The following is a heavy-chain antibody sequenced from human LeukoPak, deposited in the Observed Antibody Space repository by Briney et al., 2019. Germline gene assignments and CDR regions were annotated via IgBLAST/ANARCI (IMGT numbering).Heavy chain of an antibody. V-gene: IGHV4-39*01. CDR1: GGSISSSSYY. CDR3: ARHSARYYMDV. J-gene: IGHJ6*03. Sequence: PSETLSLTCTVSGGSISSSSYYWGWIRQPPGKGLEWIGSIYYSGSTYYNPSLKSRVTISVDTSKNQFSLKLSSVTAEDTAVYYCARHSARYYMDVWGKGTTVTVPS. CDR2: IYYSGST. D-gene: IGHD6-25*01.